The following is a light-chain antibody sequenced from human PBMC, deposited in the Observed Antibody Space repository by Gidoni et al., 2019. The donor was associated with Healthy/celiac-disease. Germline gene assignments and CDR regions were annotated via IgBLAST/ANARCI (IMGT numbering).Light chain of an antibody. V-gene: IGKV3D-7*01. J-gene: IGKJ1*01. CDR3: QQDYNLLWT. CDR2: GAT. CDR1: QSVISSY. Sequence: PGERVTLSCRASQSVISSYLTWYQQKPCQAPRLLIYGATTRATSISGSGSGTEFTLTISSLQPEDFAIYYCQQDYNLLWTFGGGTKVEIK.